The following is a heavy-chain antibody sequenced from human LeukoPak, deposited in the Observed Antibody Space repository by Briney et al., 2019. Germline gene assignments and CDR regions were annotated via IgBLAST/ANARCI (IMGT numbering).Heavy chain of an antibody. CDR1: GFTVSSNY. Sequence: GGSLRLSCAASGFTVSSNYMSWVRQAPGKGLEWVSVIYSGGSTYYADSVKGRFTISRDNSKNTLYLQMNSLRAEDTAVYYCARGAGSYEYYMDVCGKGTTVTVSS. CDR3: ARGAGSYEYYMDV. CDR2: IYSGGST. V-gene: IGHV3-53*01. J-gene: IGHJ6*03. D-gene: IGHD3-10*01.